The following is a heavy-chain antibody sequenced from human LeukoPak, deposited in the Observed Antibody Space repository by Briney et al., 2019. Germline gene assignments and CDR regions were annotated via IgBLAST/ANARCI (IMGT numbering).Heavy chain of an antibody. D-gene: IGHD5-12*01. Sequence: GASVKVSCKASGYTFTSYDINWVRQATGQGLEWMGWMNPNSGNTGYAQKFQGRFTMTRNTSISTAYMELSSLRSEDTAVYYCARGGGGDMNGYDPFDYWGQGTLVTVSP. J-gene: IGHJ4*02. CDR1: GYTFTSYD. CDR3: ARGGGGDMNGYDPFDY. CDR2: MNPNSGNT. V-gene: IGHV1-8*01.